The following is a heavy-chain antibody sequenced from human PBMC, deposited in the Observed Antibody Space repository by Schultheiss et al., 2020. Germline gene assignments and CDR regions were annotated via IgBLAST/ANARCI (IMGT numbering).Heavy chain of an antibody. Sequence: ASVKVSCKASGSTFTSYYMHWVRQAPGQGLEWMGIINPSGGSTSYAQKFRGRVTITSDRSVSTAYMELSSLRSEDMVVYSCVSSIVVVVAAHPLGYYYMDVWGKGTTVTFSS. D-gene: IGHD2-15*01. CDR3: VSSIVVVVAAHPLGYYYMDV. V-gene: IGHV1-46*01. J-gene: IGHJ6*03. CDR1: GSTFTSYY. CDR2: INPSGGST.